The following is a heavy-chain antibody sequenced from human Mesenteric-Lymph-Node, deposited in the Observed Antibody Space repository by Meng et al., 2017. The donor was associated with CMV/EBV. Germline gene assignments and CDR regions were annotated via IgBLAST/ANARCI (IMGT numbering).Heavy chain of an antibody. CDR3: ARMAFNYGMDV. J-gene: IGHJ6*02. CDR1: GFTFSTYS. CDR2: ISSSSSYK. D-gene: IGHD3-16*01. V-gene: IGHV3-21*01. Sequence: GESLKISCAASGFTFSTYSMNWVRQAPGKGLEWVSSISSSSSYKYHADSVKGRFTISRDNAKNSLYLQMNSLRVEDTAVYYCARMAFNYGMDVWGQGTTVTVSS.